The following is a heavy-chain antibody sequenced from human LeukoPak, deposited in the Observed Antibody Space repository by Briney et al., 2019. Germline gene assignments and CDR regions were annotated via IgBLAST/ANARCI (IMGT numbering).Heavy chain of an antibody. Sequence: GGSLRLSCAASGFEFSAYGMHWVRQAPGKGLEWVAMIWFDGTKKYYGDSVKGRFTIDRDNSKNALFLQMDSLRGEDSAVYYCAKDHYSGAGSYYRHYYMDVWGKGTTVTVSS. D-gene: IGHD3-10*01. J-gene: IGHJ6*03. CDR3: AKDHYSGAGSYYRHYYMDV. CDR1: GFEFSAYG. V-gene: IGHV3-33*03. CDR2: IWFDGTKK.